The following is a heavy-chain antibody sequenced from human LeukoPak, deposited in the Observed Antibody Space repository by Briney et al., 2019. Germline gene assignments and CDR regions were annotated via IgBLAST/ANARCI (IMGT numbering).Heavy chain of an antibody. Sequence: ASVKVSCKASGYTFTCYYMHWVRQAPGQGLEWMGWINPNSGVTNYAQRFQGRVTMTRDTSISTAYMELSRLRSDDTAVYYCARTMIVGDLGLFDHWGQGTLVTVSS. CDR2: INPNSGVT. J-gene: IGHJ5*02. V-gene: IGHV1-2*02. D-gene: IGHD3-22*01. CDR1: GYTFTCYY. CDR3: ARTMIVGDLGLFDH.